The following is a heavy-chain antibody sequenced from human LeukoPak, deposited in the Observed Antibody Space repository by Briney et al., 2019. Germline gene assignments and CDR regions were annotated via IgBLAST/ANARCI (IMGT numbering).Heavy chain of an antibody. V-gene: IGHV1-18*01. J-gene: IGHJ4*02. Sequence: ASVKVSCKASDYTFTSYGISWVRQAPGQGLEWMGWISAYNGNTNYAQKLQGRVTMTTDTSTSTAYMELRSLRSDDTAVYYCARCRMITFGGVIGYDYWGQGTLVTVSS. CDR3: ARCRMITFGGVIGYDY. CDR1: DYTFTSYG. D-gene: IGHD3-16*02. CDR2: ISAYNGNT.